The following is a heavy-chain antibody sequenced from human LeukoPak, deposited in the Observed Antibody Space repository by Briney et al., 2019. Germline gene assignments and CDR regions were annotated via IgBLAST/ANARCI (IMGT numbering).Heavy chain of an antibody. CDR1: GFVFSSSY. V-gene: IGHV3-53*01. Sequence: GGSLRLSCAASGFVFSSSYMAWVRQAPGKGLEWVSFMYSDSNIYYADSVRGRFTISRDDSKNTLYLHMNSPRVEDSAIYYCARGILGLIPIDYWGRGTLVTVSS. CDR3: ARGILGLIPIDY. CDR2: MYSDSNI. J-gene: IGHJ4*02. D-gene: IGHD1-26*01.